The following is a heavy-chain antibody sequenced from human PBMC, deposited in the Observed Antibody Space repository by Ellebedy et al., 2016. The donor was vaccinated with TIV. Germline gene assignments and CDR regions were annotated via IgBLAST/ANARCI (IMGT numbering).Heavy chain of an antibody. J-gene: IGHJ4*02. CDR3: ARGFPESVVLTGTFDY. V-gene: IGHV1-18*04. CDR2: ISPEYGNT. D-gene: IGHD7-27*01. Sequence: AASVKVSCKASGYSFSSYGISWVRQAPGQGLEWMGWISPEYGNTDYVDKFQGRVTMTTDTPTATAYMELRRLRSDDTAVYYCARGFPESVVLTGTFDYWGQGTPLTVSS. CDR1: GYSFSSYG.